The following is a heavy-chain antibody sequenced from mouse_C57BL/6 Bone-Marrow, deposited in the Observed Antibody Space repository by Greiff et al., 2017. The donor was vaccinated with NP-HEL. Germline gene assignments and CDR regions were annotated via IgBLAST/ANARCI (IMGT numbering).Heavy chain of an antibody. Sequence: QVQLQQSGAELVKPGASVKLSCKASGYTFTEYTIHWVKQRSGQGLEWIGWFYPGSGSIKYNEKFKDKATLTADKSSSTVYMELSRLTSEDSAVYFCARHEEVYYYGSSYRNWFAYWGQGTLVTVSA. J-gene: IGHJ3*01. CDR2: FYPGSGSI. D-gene: IGHD1-1*01. V-gene: IGHV1-62-2*01. CDR1: GYTFTEYT. CDR3: ARHEEVYYYGSSYRNWFAY.